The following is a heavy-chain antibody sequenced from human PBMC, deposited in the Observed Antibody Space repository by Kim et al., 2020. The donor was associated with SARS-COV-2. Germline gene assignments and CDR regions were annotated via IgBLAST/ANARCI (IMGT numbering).Heavy chain of an antibody. D-gene: IGHD3-10*01. J-gene: IGHJ5*02. V-gene: IGHV3-9*01. CDR2: ISWNSGSI. Sequence: GGSLRLSCAASGFTFDDYAMHWVRQAPGKGLEWVSGISWNSGSIGYADSVKGRFTISRDNAKNSLYLQMNSLRAEDTALYYCARGAIGLDPWCQGTLVT. CDR3: ARGAIGLDP. CDR1: GFTFDDYA.